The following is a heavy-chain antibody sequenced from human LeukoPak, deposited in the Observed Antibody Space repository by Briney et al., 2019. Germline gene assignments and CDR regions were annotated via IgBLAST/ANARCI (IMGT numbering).Heavy chain of an antibody. D-gene: IGHD4-17*01. J-gene: IGHJ4*02. V-gene: IGHV3-66*01. CDR2: IYSGGST. Sequence: GGSLRLSCAASGFTVSSSYMNWVRQAPGKGLEWVSVIYSGGSTYYADSVKGRFTISRDNSKNTLYLQMNSLRAEDTAVYYCARDLTTVTNYWGQGTLVTVSS. CDR3: ARDLTTVTNY. CDR1: GFTVSSSY.